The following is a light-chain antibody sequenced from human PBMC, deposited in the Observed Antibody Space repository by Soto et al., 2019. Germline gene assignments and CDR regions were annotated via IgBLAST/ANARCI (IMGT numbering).Light chain of an antibody. J-gene: IGKJ4*01. CDR1: QSLRHFNGYNY. CDR3: MQCIQSPHT. V-gene: IGKV2-28*01. CDR2: LGS. Sequence: DIVMTQSPLSLPVTPGEPASISCRSSQSLRHFNGYNYVDWYLQKPGQSPQLLIYLGSKRASGVTYRFSGSGSGPDFTLKISRMEAQDVGLYYCMQCIQSPHTFGGETKVNIK.